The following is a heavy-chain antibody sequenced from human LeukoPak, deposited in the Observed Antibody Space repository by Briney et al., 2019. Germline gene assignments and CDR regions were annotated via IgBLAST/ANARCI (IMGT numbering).Heavy chain of an antibody. Sequence: PGGSLRLSCAASGFTFSSYDMSWVRQAPGKGLEWVSSLTTDGGSTEYADSVKGRFTISRDNSKNTLYLQMNSLRAEDTAVYYCAKDLNGYSSSSGVFDYWGQGTLVTVSS. J-gene: IGHJ4*02. CDR3: AKDLNGYSSSSGVFDY. CDR2: LTTDGGST. D-gene: IGHD6-6*01. CDR1: GFTFSSYD. V-gene: IGHV3-23*01.